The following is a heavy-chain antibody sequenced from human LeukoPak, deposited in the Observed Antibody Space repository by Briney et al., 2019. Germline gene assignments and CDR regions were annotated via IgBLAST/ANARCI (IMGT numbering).Heavy chain of an antibody. Sequence: QTLSLTCTVSGGSISSGDYYWSWIRQPPGKGLEWIGYIYYSGSTYYNPSLKSRVTISVYTSKNQFSLKLSSVTAADTAVYYCASGTTVVIEDAFDIWGQGTMVTVSS. J-gene: IGHJ3*02. CDR2: IYYSGST. CDR1: GGSISSGDYY. CDR3: ASGTTVVIEDAFDI. V-gene: IGHV4-30-4*01. D-gene: IGHD4-17*01.